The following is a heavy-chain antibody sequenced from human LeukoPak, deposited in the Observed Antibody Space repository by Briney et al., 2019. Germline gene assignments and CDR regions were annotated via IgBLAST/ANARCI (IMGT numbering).Heavy chain of an antibody. CDR3: ARKGVTTVTTGLRVYNWFDP. V-gene: IGHV1-8*03. Sequence: ASVKVSCKASGYTFTSYDINWVRQATGQGLEWMGWMNPNSGNTGYAQKFQGRVTITRNTSISTAYMELSSLRSEDTAVYYCARKGVTTVTTGLRVYNWFDPWGQGTLVTVSS. J-gene: IGHJ5*02. CDR1: GYTFTSYD. CDR2: MNPNSGNT. D-gene: IGHD4-17*01.